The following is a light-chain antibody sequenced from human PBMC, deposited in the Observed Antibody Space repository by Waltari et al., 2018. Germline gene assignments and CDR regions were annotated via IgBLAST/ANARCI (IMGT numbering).Light chain of an antibody. CDR2: LGS. CDR3: MQALQTPWT. CDR1: QSLLHSNGYNY. V-gene: IGKV2-28*01. J-gene: IGKJ4*02. Sequence: DIVMTQSPLSLPVTPGEPASISCRSSQSLLHSNGYNYLDWYLQKPGQSPQLLIYLGSNRASGVPDRFSGSGSGTDFTLKISRVEAEDVGVYYCMQALQTPWTFGRGTEVEIK.